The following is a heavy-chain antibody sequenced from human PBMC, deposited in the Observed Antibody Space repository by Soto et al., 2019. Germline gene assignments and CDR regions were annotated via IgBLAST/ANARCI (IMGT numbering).Heavy chain of an antibody. D-gene: IGHD3-3*01. CDR3: AKDTYYDFWSGYSFDF. CDR1: GFTFSSYA. V-gene: IGHV3-23*01. Sequence: GSLRLSCAASGFTFSSYAMSWVRQAPGKGLEWVSAISGSGGSTYYADSVKGRFTISRDNSKNTLYLQMNSLRAEDTAVYYCAKDTYYDFWSGYSFDFWCQGTLVTVSA. CDR2: ISGSGGST. J-gene: IGHJ4*02.